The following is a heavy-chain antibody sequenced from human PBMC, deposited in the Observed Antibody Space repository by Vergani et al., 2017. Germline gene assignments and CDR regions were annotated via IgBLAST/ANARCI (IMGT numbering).Heavy chain of an antibody. V-gene: IGHV3-21*02. CDR2: ISSSSSYI. D-gene: IGHD2-2*01. CDR1: GFTFSSYS. CDR3: AREDGCSSTSCSDLAFDI. Sequence: VQLVESGGGLVKPGGSLRLSCAASGFTFSSYSMNWVRQAPGKGLEWVSSISSSSSYIYYADSVKGRFTISRDNAKNSLYLQMNSLRAEDTAVYYCAREDGCSSTSCSDLAFDIWGQGTMVTVSS. J-gene: IGHJ3*02.